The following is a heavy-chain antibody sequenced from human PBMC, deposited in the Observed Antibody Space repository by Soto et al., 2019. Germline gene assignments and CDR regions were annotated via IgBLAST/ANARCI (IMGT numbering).Heavy chain of an antibody. V-gene: IGHV1-18*01. CDR2: ISAYNGNT. CDR1: GYTFSSFG. D-gene: IGHD3-22*01. J-gene: IGHJ6*02. Sequence: QVQLVQSGAEVKKPGASVKVSCKASGYTFSSFGISWVRQAPGQGLEWMGWISAYNGNTNYAQNLQGRVTMTTDTSTGTAYMEVRSLTSDDTAVYYCARDGSGYYYYYYGMDVWGQGTTVTVS. CDR3: ARDGSGYYYYYYGMDV.